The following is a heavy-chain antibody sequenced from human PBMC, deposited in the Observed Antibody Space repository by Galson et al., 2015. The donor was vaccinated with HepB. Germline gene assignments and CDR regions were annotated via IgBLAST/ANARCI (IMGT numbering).Heavy chain of an antibody. Sequence: SLRLSCAASGFTFSSYAMHWVRQAPGKGLEWVAVISYDGSNKYYADSVKGRFTISRDNSKNTLYLQMNSLRAEDTAVYYCARDPVYDVVVPAAIGYYFDYWGQGTLVTVSS. D-gene: IGHD2-2*02. CDR3: ARDPVYDVVVPAAIGYYFDY. V-gene: IGHV3-30*04. CDR1: GFTFSSYA. J-gene: IGHJ4*02. CDR2: ISYDGSNK.